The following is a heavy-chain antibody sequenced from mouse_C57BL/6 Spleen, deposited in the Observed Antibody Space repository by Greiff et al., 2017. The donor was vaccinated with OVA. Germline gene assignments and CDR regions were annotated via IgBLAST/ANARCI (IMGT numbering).Heavy chain of an antibody. CDR3: ARAPSPPGYFDV. CDR1: GYTFTSYW. V-gene: IGHV1-64*01. D-gene: IGHD6-1*01. Sequence: QVQLKQPGAELVKPGASVKLSCKASGYTFTSYWMHWVKQRPGQGLEWIGMIHPNSGSTNYNEKFKSKATLTVDKSSSTAYMQLSSLTSEDSAVYYCARAPSPPGYFDVWGTGTTVTVSS. CDR2: IHPNSGST. J-gene: IGHJ1*03.